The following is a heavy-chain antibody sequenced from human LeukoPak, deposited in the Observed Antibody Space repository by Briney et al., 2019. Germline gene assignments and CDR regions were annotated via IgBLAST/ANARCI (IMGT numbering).Heavy chain of an antibody. CDR1: GFTFSDFG. CDR3: AKVGRGAIEAD. J-gene: IGHJ4*02. D-gene: IGHD3-10*01. Sequence: PGGSLRLSCAGSGFTFSDFGMHWVRQAPVKGLQWLAMISSDGNIKVSLDSVRGRFTTSRENSKNTLYLEMTRLSVEDTAVYYCAKVGRGAIEADWGQGTLVIVSS. V-gene: IGHV3-30*18. CDR2: ISSDGNIK.